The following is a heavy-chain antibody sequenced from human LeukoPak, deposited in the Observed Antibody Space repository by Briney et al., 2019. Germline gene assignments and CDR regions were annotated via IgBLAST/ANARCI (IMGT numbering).Heavy chain of an antibody. CDR2: IYSGGST. D-gene: IGHD6-19*01. J-gene: IGHJ6*02. V-gene: IGHV3-66*01. CDR1: GFTVSSNY. Sequence: GGSLRLSCAASGFTVSSNYMSWVRQAPGKGLEWVSVIYSGGSTYYADSVKGRFTISRDNSKNTLYLQMNSLRAEDTAVYYCARAETVAAYYYGMDVWGQGTTVTVSS. CDR3: ARAETVAAYYYGMDV.